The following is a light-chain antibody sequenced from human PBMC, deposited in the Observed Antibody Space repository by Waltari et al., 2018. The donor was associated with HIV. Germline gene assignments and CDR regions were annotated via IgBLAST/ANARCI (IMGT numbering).Light chain of an antibody. CDR2: EVS. CDR1: TSAIGNYNY. J-gene: IGLJ1*01. CDR3: SSYSSSTSPYV. Sequence: QSALTQPASVSGSPGQSITISCTGTTSAIGNYNYVSWYQHHPGRAPKLIIYEVSNRPSGVSNRFSGSKSGNTASLTVSGLHAEDEGDYYCSSYSSSTSPYVFGTGTKVTVV. V-gene: IGLV2-14*01.